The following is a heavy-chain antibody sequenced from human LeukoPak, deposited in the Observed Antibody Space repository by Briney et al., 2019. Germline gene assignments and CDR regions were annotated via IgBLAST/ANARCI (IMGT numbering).Heavy chain of an antibody. D-gene: IGHD6-13*01. Sequence: PSETLSLTCSVYGGSFSGYYWSWIRQPPGKGLEWIGEINHGGSTNYNPSLKSRVTISVDTSKNQFSLKLSSVTAADTAVYYCTRQSLAAASIDPWGQGTLVTVSS. CDR3: TRQSLAAASIDP. V-gene: IGHV4-34*01. CDR1: GGSFSGYY. J-gene: IGHJ5*02. CDR2: INHGGST.